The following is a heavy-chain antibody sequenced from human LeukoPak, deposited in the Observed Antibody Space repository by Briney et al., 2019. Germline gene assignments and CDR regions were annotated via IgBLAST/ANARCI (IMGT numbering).Heavy chain of an antibody. D-gene: IGHD3-3*01. CDR3: ARVGQYYDFWSGFDF. CDR1: GFSFSAYA. V-gene: IGHV3-23*01. J-gene: IGHJ4*02. CDR2: IRGNGGGT. Sequence: GGSLRLSCAASGFSFSAYAMTWVRQAPGKGLEWVSIIRGNGGGTYYADSVKGRFNIFRDNSEYTLYLQMNSLRVDDTAVYYCARVGQYYDFWSGFDFWGQGALVIVSS.